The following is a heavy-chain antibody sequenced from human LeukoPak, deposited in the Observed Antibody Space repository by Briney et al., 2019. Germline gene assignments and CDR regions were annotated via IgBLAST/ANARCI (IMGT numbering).Heavy chain of an antibody. V-gene: IGHV1-18*01. CDR1: GYTFTSYG. CDR2: ISAYNGNT. CDR3: AREGSDCSGGSCYSVYYFDY. D-gene: IGHD2-15*01. Sequence: GASVKVSCKASGYTFTSYGISWVRQAPGQELEWMGWISAYNGNTNYAQKLQGRVTMTTDTSTSTAYMELRSLRSDDTAVYYCAREGSDCSGGSCYSVYYFDYWGQGTLVTVSS. J-gene: IGHJ4*02.